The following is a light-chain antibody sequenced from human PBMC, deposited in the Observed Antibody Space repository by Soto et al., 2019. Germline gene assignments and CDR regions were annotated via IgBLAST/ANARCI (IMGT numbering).Light chain of an antibody. CDR2: GNS. V-gene: IGLV1-40*01. Sequence: QSVLTQPPSVSGATGQRVTISCTGSSSNIGAGYDVHWYQQLPGTAPKLLIYGNSNRPSGVPDRFSGSKSGTSASLAITGLEAEEEADYYCQSYDSSLSVVFGGGTKVTVL. CDR3: QSYDSSLSVV. J-gene: IGLJ2*01. CDR1: SSNIGAGYD.